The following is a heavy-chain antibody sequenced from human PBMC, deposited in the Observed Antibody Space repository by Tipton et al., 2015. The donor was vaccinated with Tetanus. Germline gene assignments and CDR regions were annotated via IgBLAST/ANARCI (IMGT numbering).Heavy chain of an antibody. Sequence: QVQLVQSGAEKKKPGASVKVSCKTSGYTFTSYDINWVRQATGQGLEWMGWINPDSGNTGSAQNFQGRVTMTSDTSINSAYMELTSLTSEDTPVFYCARGPFRDDYTFLYLGQGTLVTVSS. V-gene: IGHV1-8*01. CDR1: GYTFTSYD. CDR2: INPDSGNT. D-gene: IGHD5-24*01. CDR3: ARGPFRDDYTFLY. J-gene: IGHJ4*02.